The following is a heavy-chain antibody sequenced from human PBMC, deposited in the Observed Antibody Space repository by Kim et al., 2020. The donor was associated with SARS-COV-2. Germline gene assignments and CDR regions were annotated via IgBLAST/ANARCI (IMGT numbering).Heavy chain of an antibody. CDR2: IYYSGST. D-gene: IGHD3-22*01. J-gene: IGHJ5*02. CDR3: ARHGVGGSMIVVVWFDP. CDR1: GGSISSSSYY. V-gene: IGHV4-39*01. Sequence: SETLSLTCTVSGGSISSSSYYWGWIRQPPGKGLEWIGSIYYSGSTYYNPSLKSRVTISVDTSKNQFSLKLSSVTAADTAVYYCARHGVGGSMIVVVWFDPWGQGTLVTVSS.